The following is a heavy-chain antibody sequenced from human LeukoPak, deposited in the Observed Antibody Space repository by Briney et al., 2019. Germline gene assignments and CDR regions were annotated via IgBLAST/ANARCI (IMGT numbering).Heavy chain of an antibody. CDR1: GGSISSGGYY. CDR3: ATSPFSPDYYFAY. V-gene: IGHV4-30-2*01. J-gene: IGHJ4*02. CDR2: IYHSGST. Sequence: SETLSLTCAVSGGSISSGGYYWSWIRQPPGKGLEWIGYIYHSGSTYYNPSLKSRVTISVDTSKHQFSLKLSSVTAAATAVYYCATSPFSPDYYFAYWGQGALVTVSS.